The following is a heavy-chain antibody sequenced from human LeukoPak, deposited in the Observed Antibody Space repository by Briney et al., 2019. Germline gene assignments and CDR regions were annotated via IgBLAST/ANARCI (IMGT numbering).Heavy chain of an antibody. J-gene: IGHJ4*02. D-gene: IGHD2-8*01. CDR2: ISYDGSNK. V-gene: IGHV3-30-3*01. CDR3: ARGMVSY. Sequence: PGRSLRLSCAASGFTFSSYAMHWVCQAPGKGLEWVAVISYDGSNKYYADSVKGRFTISRDNSKNTLYLQMNSLRAEDTAVYYCARGMVSYWGQGTLVTVSS. CDR1: GFTFSSYA.